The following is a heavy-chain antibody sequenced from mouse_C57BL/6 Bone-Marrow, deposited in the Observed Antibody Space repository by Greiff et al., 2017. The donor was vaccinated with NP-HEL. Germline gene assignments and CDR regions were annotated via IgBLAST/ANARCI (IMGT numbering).Heavy chain of an antibody. CDR2: IYPGDGDT. CDR3: ARRDGSSPDWYFDV. V-gene: IGHV1-82*01. Sequence: VQLQESGPELVKPGASVKISCKASGYAFSSSWMNWVKQRPGKGLEWIGRIYPGDGDTNYNGKFKGKATLTADKSSSTAYMQLSSLTSEDSAVYFCARRDGSSPDWYFDVWGTGTTVTVSS. CDR1: GYAFSSSW. J-gene: IGHJ1*03. D-gene: IGHD1-1*01.